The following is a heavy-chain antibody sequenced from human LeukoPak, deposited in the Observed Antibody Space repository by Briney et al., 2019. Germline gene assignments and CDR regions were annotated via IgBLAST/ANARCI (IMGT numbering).Heavy chain of an antibody. V-gene: IGHV1-24*01. CDR1: GYTLTELS. D-gene: IGHD1-26*01. CDR2: FDPEDGET. CDR3: ATEGDSGSYSRYFDY. Sequence: ASVKVSCKVSGYTLTELSMHWVRQAPGKGLEWMGGFDPEDGETIYAQKFQGRVTMTEDTSTDTAYMELSSLRSEDTAVYYCATEGDSGSYSRYFDYWGQGTLVTVSS. J-gene: IGHJ4*02.